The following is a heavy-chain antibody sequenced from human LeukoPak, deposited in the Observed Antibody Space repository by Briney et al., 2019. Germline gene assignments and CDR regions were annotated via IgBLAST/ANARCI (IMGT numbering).Heavy chain of an antibody. CDR2: INPSGGST. V-gene: IGHV1-46*01. J-gene: IGHJ4*02. Sequence: GASVKVSCKASGYTFTSYYMHWVRQAPGRGLEWMGIINPSGGSTSYAQKFQGRVTMTRDMSTSTVYMELSSLRSEDTAVYYCARRVRHWESFDYWGQGTLVTVSS. D-gene: IGHD1-26*01. CDR3: ARRVRHWESFDY. CDR1: GYTFTSYY.